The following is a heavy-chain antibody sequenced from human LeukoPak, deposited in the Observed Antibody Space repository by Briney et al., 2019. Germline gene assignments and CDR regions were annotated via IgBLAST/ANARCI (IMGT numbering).Heavy chain of an antibody. CDR3: ARSPVTTVTTPRNWFDP. CDR2: IYYSGST. Sequence: SETLSLTCTVSGGSISSYYWSWIRQHPGKGLEWIGYIYYSGSTYYNPSLKSRVTISVDTSKNQFSLKLSSVTAADTAVYYCARSPVTTVTTPRNWFDPWGQGTLVTVSS. CDR1: GGSISSYY. D-gene: IGHD4-17*01. J-gene: IGHJ5*02. V-gene: IGHV4-59*06.